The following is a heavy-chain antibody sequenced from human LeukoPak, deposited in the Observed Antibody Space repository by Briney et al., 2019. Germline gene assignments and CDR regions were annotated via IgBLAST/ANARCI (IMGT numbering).Heavy chain of an antibody. Sequence: PGGSLGLSCAASGFAFTNTWMNWVRQAPGKGLEWVGRIRSKTDGGTTDYAAPVKGRFTISRDDSRNTLYLQLNSLKSEDTAVYYCTTVGYDSSGYYSYYFDCWGQGTLVTVSS. J-gene: IGHJ4*02. D-gene: IGHD3-22*01. CDR3: TTVGYDSSGYYSYYFDC. V-gene: IGHV3-15*07. CDR1: GFAFTNTW. CDR2: IRSKTDGGTT.